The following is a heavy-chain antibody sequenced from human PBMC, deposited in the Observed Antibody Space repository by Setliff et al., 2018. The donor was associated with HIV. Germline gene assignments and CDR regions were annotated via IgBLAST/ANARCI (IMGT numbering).Heavy chain of an antibody. CDR3: ARQVRYPNRAVAGVDY. V-gene: IGHV4-39*01. D-gene: IGHD6-19*01. CDR2: IYYSGNT. CDR1: GGSISSGGYY. J-gene: IGHJ4*02. Sequence: PSETLSLTCTVSGGSISSGGYYWSWIRQHPGKGLEWIGSIYYSGNTYYNPSLKSRVTISVDTSKNQFSLKLSSVTAADTAIYFCARQVRYPNRAVAGVDYWGQGTLVTVSS.